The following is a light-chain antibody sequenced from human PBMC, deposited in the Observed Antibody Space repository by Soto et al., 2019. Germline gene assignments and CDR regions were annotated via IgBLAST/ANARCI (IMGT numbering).Light chain of an antibody. V-gene: IGLV2-23*01. CDR3: CSYAGSAV. J-gene: IGLJ2*01. CDR1: SSDVGSYNL. Sequence: QSALTQPASVSGSPGQSITISCTGTSSDVGSYNLVSWYQQHPGKAPKRMIYEGSKRPSGVSNRFSGSKSGNTASLKISGLQAEDEADYYCCSYAGSAVFGGGTQLTVL. CDR2: EGS.